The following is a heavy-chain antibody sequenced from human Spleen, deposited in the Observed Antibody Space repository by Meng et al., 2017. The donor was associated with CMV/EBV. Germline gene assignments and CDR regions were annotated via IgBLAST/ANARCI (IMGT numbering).Heavy chain of an antibody. CDR2: INPNTGGT. V-gene: IGHV1-2*02. D-gene: IGHD3-16*01. CDR1: GYIYTGYY. Sequence: ASVKVSCKASGYIYTGYYMEWVRQAPGQGLEWVGWINPNTGGTKYAQKFRGRVTMTRDTSITTAYMILSRLTSDDTAVYYCARVLSTELRLDYYGMDVWGQGTTVTVSS. CDR3: ARVLSTELRLDYYGMDV. J-gene: IGHJ6*02.